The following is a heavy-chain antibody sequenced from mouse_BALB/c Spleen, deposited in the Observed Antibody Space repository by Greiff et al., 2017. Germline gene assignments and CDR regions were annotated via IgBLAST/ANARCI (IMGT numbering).Heavy chain of an antibody. D-gene: IGHD1-1*01. Sequence: VQLQESGPGLVAPSQSLSITCTVSGFSLTGYGVNWVRQPPGKGLEWLGMIWGDGSTDYNSALKSRLSISKDNSKSQVFLKMNSLQTDDTARYYCARGATVVGRDYYAMDYWGQGTSVTVSS. V-gene: IGHV2-6-7*01. CDR1: GFSLTGYG. CDR3: ARGATVVGRDYYAMDY. J-gene: IGHJ4*01. CDR2: IWGDGST.